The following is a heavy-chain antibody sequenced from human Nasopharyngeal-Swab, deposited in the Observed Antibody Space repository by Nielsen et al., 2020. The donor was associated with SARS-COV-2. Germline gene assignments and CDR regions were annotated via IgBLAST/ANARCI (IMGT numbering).Heavy chain of an antibody. CDR1: GFTFSSYD. Sequence: GESLKISCAASGFTFSSYDMHWVRQATGKGLEWVSAIGTAGDPYYPGSVKGRFTISRENAKNSLYLQMNSLRAEDTAVYYCAKDRGWTYSSGWNYFDYWGQGTLVTVSS. J-gene: IGHJ4*02. D-gene: IGHD6-19*01. CDR2: IGTAGDP. V-gene: IGHV3-13*05. CDR3: AKDRGWTYSSGWNYFDY.